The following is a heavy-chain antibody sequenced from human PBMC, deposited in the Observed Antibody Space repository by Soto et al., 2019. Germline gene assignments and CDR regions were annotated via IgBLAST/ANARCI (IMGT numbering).Heavy chain of an antibody. J-gene: IGHJ4*02. CDR3: ARGLYSSRWYGY. D-gene: IGHD6-13*01. CDR1: GGTFSSYA. Sequence: SCKASGGTFSSYAISWIRQPPGRGLEWIGYIYYSGSTNYNTTLKSRVTISVDTSKNQFSLKLSSVTAADTTVYYCARGLYSSRWYGYWGQGTLVTVSS. V-gene: IGHV4-59*01. CDR2: IYYSGST.